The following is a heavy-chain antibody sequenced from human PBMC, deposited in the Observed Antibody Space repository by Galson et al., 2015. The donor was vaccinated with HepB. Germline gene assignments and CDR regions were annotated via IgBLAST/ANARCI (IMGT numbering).Heavy chain of an antibody. CDR2: IDWDDDK. V-gene: IGHV2-70*11. Sequence: PALVKPTQTLTLTCTFSGFSLSTSGMCVSWIRQPPGKALEWLARIDWDDDKYYSTSLKTRLTISKDTSKNQVVLTMTNMDPVDTGTYYCARIRAYGGNSGFDYWGQGTLVTASS. CDR3: ARIRAYGGNSGFDY. D-gene: IGHD4-23*01. CDR1: GFSLSTSGMC. J-gene: IGHJ4*02.